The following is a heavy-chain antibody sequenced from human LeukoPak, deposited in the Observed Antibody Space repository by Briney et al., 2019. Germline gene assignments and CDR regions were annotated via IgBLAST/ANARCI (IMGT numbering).Heavy chain of an antibody. J-gene: IGHJ4*02. CDR3: ATQRSGIFDY. Sequence: GGSLRLSCATSGFTFSNYWMAWVRQAPGKGLEWVANIKQDGSEKCYVDSVKGRFTLSRDNAKNSLYLQMNSLRVEDTAVYYCATQRSGIFDYWGQGTLVTVSS. D-gene: IGHD1-14*01. CDR2: IKQDGSEK. CDR1: GFTFSNYW. V-gene: IGHV3-7*02.